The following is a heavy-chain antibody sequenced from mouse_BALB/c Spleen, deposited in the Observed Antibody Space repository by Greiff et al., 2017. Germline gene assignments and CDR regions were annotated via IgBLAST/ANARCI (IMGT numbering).Heavy chain of an antibody. D-gene: IGHD2-2*01. CDR2: ISYDGSN. CDR3: ARALWLRRGTWFAY. J-gene: IGHJ3*01. V-gene: IGHV3-6*02. CDR1: GYSITSGYY. Sequence: EVQVVESGPGLVKPSQSLSLTCSVTGYSITSGYYWNWIRQFPGNKLEWMGYISYDGSNNYNPSLKNRISITRDTSKNQFFLKLNSVTTEDTATYYCARALWLRRGTWFAYWGQGTLVTVSA.